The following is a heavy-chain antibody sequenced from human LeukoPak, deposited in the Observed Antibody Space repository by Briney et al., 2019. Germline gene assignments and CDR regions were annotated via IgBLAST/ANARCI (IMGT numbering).Heavy chain of an antibody. V-gene: IGHV1-8*01. D-gene: IGHD3-3*01. CDR3: ARGQSSSYDFWSGLYPYYYYGMDV. CDR1: GYTFTSYD. CDR2: MNPNSGNT. Sequence: ASVKVSCKASGYTFTSYDINWVRQATGQGLEWMGWMNPNSGNTGYAQKFQGRVTMTRNTSISTAYMELSSLRSEDTAVYYCARGQSSSYDFWSGLYPYYYYGMDVWGQGTTVTVSS. J-gene: IGHJ6*02.